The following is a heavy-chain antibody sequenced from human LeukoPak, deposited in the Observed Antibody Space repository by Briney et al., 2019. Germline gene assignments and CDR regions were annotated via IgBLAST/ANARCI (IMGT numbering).Heavy chain of an antibody. CDR1: GGSISSHY. CDR2: IYYSGST. Sequence: SETLSLTCTVSGGSISSHYWSWIRQPPGKGLEWIGYIYYSGSTNYNPSLKSRVTISVDTSKNQFSLKLSSVTAADTAVYYCARDSYCSSTRCYSGAFDIWGQGTMVTVSS. V-gene: IGHV4-59*11. CDR3: ARDSYCSSTRCYSGAFDI. D-gene: IGHD2-2*01. J-gene: IGHJ3*02.